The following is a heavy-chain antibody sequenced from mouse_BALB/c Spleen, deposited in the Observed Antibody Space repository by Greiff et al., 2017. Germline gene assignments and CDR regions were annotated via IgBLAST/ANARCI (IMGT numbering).Heavy chain of an antibody. CDR3: ARSYYYGSSYGAMDY. J-gene: IGHJ4*01. D-gene: IGHD1-1*01. CDR2: ISSGSSTI. Sequence: EVKLVESGGGLVQPGGSRKLSCAASGFTFSSFGMHWVRQAPEKGLEWVAYISSGSSTIYYADTVKGRFTISRDNPKNTLFLQMTSLRSEDTAMYYCARSYYYGSSYGAMDYWGQGTSVTVSS. V-gene: IGHV5-17*02. CDR1: GFTFSSFG.